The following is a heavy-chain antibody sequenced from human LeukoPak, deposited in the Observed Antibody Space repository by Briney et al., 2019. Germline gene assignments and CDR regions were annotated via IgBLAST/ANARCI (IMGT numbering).Heavy chain of an antibody. J-gene: IGHJ6*02. CDR3: ARKMGGYSYGYNYYGMDV. D-gene: IGHD5-18*01. CDR2: INPSGGST. CDR1: GYTFTSYY. Sequence: ASVKVSCKASGYTFTSYYMHWVRQAPGQGLGWMGIINPSGGSTSYAQKLQGRVTMTRDTSTSTVYMELSSLRSEDTAVYYCARKMGGYSYGYNYYGMDVWGQGTTVTVSS. V-gene: IGHV1-46*04.